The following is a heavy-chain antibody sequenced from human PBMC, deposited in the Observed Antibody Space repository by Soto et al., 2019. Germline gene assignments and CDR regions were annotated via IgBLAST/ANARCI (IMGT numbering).Heavy chain of an antibody. CDR3: ARNYPYSSSWTRNWFDP. CDR2: IIPIFGTA. J-gene: IGHJ5*02. CDR1: GGTFSSYA. D-gene: IGHD6-13*01. Sequence: SVKVSCKASGGTFSSYAISWVRQAPGQGLEWMGGIIPIFGTANYAQKFQGRVTITADESTSTAYMELSSLRSEDTAVYYCARNYPYSSSWTRNWFDPWGQGTLVTV. V-gene: IGHV1-69*13.